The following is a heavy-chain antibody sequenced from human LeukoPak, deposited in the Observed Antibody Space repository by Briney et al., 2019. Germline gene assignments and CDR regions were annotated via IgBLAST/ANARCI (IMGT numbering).Heavy chain of an antibody. CDR1: GFTFSSYA. J-gene: IGHJ3*02. D-gene: IGHD3-10*01. V-gene: IGHV3-23*01. CDR2: ISGSGGST. CDR3: AKLLEPITMVRGVPGGAFDI. Sequence: PGGSLRLSCAASGFTFSSYAMSWVRQAPGKGLEWVSAISGSGGSTYYADSVKGRFTISRDNSKNTLYLQMNSLRAEDTAVYYCAKLLEPITMVRGVPGGAFDIWGQGTMVTVSS.